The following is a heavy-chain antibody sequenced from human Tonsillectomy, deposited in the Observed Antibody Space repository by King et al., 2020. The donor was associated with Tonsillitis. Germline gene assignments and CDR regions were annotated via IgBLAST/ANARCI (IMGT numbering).Heavy chain of an antibody. CDR2: IYYSGST. V-gene: IGHV4-39*07. CDR3: ARPGEDWPPDAFDI. D-gene: IGHD3/OR15-3a*01. Sequence: QLQESGPGLVKPSETLSLTCTVSGGSISSSSYYWGWIRQPPGKGLEWIGSIYYSGSTYYNPSLKSRVTISVDTSKNQFSLKLSSVTAADTAVYYCARPGEDWPPDAFDIWGQGTMVTVSS. CDR1: GGSISSSSYY. J-gene: IGHJ3*02.